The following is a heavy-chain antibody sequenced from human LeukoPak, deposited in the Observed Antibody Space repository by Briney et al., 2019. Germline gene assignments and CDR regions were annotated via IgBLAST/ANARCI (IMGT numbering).Heavy chain of an antibody. V-gene: IGHV3-30-3*01. CDR1: GFTFSSYA. D-gene: IGHD6-19*01. CDR2: ISYDGSSK. Sequence: GGSLRLSCAASGFTFSSYAMYWVRQAPGKGLEWVAVISYDGSSKYYADSVKGRFTISRDNSKNTLYLQMNSLRAEDTAVYYCARGWWLIRSYYYYGMDVWGQGTTVTVSS. CDR3: ARGWWLIRSYYYYGMDV. J-gene: IGHJ6*02.